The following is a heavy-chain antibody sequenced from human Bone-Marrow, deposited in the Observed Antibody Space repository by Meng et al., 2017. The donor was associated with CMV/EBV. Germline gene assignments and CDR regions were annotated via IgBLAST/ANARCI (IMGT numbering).Heavy chain of an antibody. CDR2: IRYDGSNK. D-gene: IGHD1-26*01. CDR1: GFTFSSYG. Sequence: GGSLRLSCAASGFTFSSYGMHWVRQAPGKGLEWVAFIRYDGSNKYYADSVKGRFTISRDNSKNTLYLQMNSLRAEDTAVYYCAKGRIVGASPTLDAFDIWGQGTMVTVSS. V-gene: IGHV3-30*02. CDR3: AKGRIVGASPTLDAFDI. J-gene: IGHJ3*02.